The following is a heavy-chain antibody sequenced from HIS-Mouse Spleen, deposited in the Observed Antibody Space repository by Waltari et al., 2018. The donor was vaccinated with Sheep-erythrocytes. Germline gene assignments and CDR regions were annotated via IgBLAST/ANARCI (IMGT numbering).Heavy chain of an antibody. CDR2: ISYRGIT. V-gene: IGHV4-31*03. CDR3: ARALIITMVRGVTSNWFDP. J-gene: IGHJ5*02. CDR1: GGSISSGGYY. Sequence: QVQLQESGPGLVKPSQTLSLTCTVSGGSISSGGYYWSWIRQHPGKGLGWMGYISYRGITDYNPSLKGRVTISVDTSKHQFSLKLSSVTAADTAVYYCARALIITMVRGVTSNWFDPWGQGTLVTVSS. D-gene: IGHD3-10*01.